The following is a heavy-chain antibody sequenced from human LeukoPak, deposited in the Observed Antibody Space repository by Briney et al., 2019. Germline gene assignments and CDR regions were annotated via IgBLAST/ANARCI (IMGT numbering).Heavy chain of an antibody. CDR3: ARGGYYYDSSGYSHLPDY. Sequence: ASVKVSCKASGGTFISYAISWVRQAPGQGLEWMGGIIPIVGTTNYAQMFQGRVTITADGSTSTAYMELSSLRSEDTAVYYCARGGYYYDSSGYSHLPDYWGQGTLVTVSA. CDR1: GGTFISYA. D-gene: IGHD3-22*01. CDR2: IIPIVGTT. V-gene: IGHV1-69*13. J-gene: IGHJ4*02.